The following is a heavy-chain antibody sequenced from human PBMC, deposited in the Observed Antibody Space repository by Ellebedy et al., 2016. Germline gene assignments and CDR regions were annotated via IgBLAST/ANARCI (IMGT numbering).Heavy chain of an antibody. V-gene: IGHV3-23*01. CDR1: GGTFSSYA. Sequence: SCXASGGTFSSYAMSWVRQAPGKGLEWVSAISGSGGSTYYADSVKGRFTISRDNSKNTLYLQMNSLRAEDTAVYYCAKQYDILTGFDYWGQGTLVTVSS. J-gene: IGHJ4*02. CDR2: ISGSGGST. D-gene: IGHD3-9*01. CDR3: AKQYDILTGFDY.